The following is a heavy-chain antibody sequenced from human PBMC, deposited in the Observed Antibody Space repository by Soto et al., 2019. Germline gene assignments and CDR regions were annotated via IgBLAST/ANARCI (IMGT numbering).Heavy chain of an antibody. Sequence: QLQLQESGPGLVKPSETLSLTCTVSGGSISSSSYYWGWIRQPPGKGLEWIGSIYYSGSTYYNPSLKSRVTTSVDTSKNQFPRKLSSVTAAVTAVYYCARHIYCSGGSCYLPAFDIWGQGTMVTVSS. J-gene: IGHJ3*02. V-gene: IGHV4-39*01. CDR3: ARHIYCSGGSCYLPAFDI. CDR1: GGSISSSSYY. D-gene: IGHD2-15*01. CDR2: IYYSGST.